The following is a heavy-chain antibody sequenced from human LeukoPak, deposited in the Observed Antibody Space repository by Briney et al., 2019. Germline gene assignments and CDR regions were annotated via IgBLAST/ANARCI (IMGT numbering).Heavy chain of an antibody. Sequence: GGSLRLSCAASGFTFSSYGMSGVRQAPGKGLEWVSAVSGSGGSTYYADSAKGRFTISRDSSKNTLYLQMNSLRAEDTAVYYCAKRTEADSYYSYHYMDVWGKGTTVTISS. D-gene: IGHD2-15*01. V-gene: IGHV3-23*01. CDR2: VSGSGGST. CDR3: AKRTEADSYYSYHYMDV. J-gene: IGHJ6*03. CDR1: GFTFSSYG.